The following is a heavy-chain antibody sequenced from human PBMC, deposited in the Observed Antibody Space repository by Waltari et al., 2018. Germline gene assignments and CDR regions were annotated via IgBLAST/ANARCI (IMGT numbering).Heavy chain of an antibody. J-gene: IGHJ4*02. CDR1: GGSISSSSYY. V-gene: IGHV4-39*01. CDR2: IHYSGST. Sequence: QLQLQESGPGLVKPSETLSLTCTVSGGSISSSSYYWGWIRQPPGKGLAWVGSIHYSGSTYYSHSFKSRVTISADTSKSQFSLKLSCVTAADTAVYYCASLLYYGRPYWGQGTLVTVSS. CDR3: ASLLYYGRPY. D-gene: IGHD3-16*01.